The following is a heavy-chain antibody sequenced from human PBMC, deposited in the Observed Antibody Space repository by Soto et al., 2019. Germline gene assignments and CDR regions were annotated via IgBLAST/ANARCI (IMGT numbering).Heavy chain of an antibody. D-gene: IGHD1-20*01. J-gene: IGHJ3*02. CDR1: GFTFSSYA. CDR2: ISYDGSNK. CDR3: ARDPDNWNDGDAFDI. V-gene: IGHV3-30-3*01. Sequence: QVQLVEFGGGVVQPGRSLRLSCAASGFTFSSYAMHWVRQAPGKGLEWVAVISYDGSNKNYADSVKGRFTISRDNSKNTLYLQMNSLRAEDTAVYYCARDPDNWNDGDAFDIWGQGTMVTVSS.